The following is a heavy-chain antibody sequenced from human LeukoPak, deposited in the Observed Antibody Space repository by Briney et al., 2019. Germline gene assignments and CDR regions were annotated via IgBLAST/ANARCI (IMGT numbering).Heavy chain of an antibody. CDR1: EYTFTGYY. Sequence: ASVKVSCKTSEYTFTGYYMHWVRQAPGQGLEWMGWINPNSGDTNYAQKFQGRVTMTRDTSISTAYMELSRLRSDDTAVYYCARDRTRYYYYSYMDVWGKGTTVTVSS. CDR2: INPNSGDT. D-gene: IGHD2-2*01. V-gene: IGHV1-2*02. J-gene: IGHJ6*03. CDR3: ARDRTRYYYYSYMDV.